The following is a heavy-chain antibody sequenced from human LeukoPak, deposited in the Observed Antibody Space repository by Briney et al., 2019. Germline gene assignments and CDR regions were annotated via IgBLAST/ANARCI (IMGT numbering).Heavy chain of an antibody. CDR1: GFTFSSYS. V-gene: IGHV3-21*01. CDR3: AREIAVAGFDY. CDR2: ISSSSSYI. D-gene: IGHD6-19*01. Sequence: GGSVRLSCAASGFTFSSYSMNWVRQAPGKGLEWVSSISSSSSYIYYADSVKGRFTISRDNAKNSLYLQMNSLRAEDTAVYYCAREIAVAGFDYWGQGTLVTVSS. J-gene: IGHJ4*02.